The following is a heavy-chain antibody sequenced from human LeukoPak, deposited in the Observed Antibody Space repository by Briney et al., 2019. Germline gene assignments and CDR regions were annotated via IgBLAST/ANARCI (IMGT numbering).Heavy chain of an antibody. D-gene: IGHD3-10*02. CDR1: GFTFSSYG. CDR3: AKDNMGILAYFVDY. Sequence: GSLRLSCAASGFTFSSYGMSWVRQAPGKGLEWVANIKQDGSEKYYVDSVKGRFTISRDNAKNSLYLQMNSLRAEDTALYYCAKDNMGILAYFVDYWGQGTLVTVSS. CDR2: IKQDGSEK. V-gene: IGHV3-7*03. J-gene: IGHJ4*02.